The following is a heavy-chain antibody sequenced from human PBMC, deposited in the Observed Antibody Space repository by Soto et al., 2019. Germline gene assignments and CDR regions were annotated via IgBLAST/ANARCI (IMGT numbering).Heavy chain of an antibody. CDR2: INPYNGHT. J-gene: IGHJ4*02. V-gene: IGHV1-18*04. CDR1: GYTFSSYG. Sequence: QVQLVQSGAEVKKPGASVEVSCKASGYTFSSYGINWVRQAPGQGLEWMGWINPYNGHTNHAQEFQDRVTMTTDTSTTTAYMELRGLRSDDTAVYYCARARRWVLTGYWEFDYWGQGTLVIVST. CDR3: ARARRWVLTGYWEFDY. D-gene: IGHD3-9*01.